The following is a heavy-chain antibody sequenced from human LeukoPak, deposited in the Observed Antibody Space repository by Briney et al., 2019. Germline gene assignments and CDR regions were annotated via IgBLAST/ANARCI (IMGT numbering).Heavy chain of an antibody. CDR2: INPNSGGT. CDR1: GYTFTGYY. D-gene: IGHD4-17*01. CDR3: ARGGDGDYAYWFDP. V-gene: IGHV1-2*04. J-gene: IGHJ5*02. Sequence: ASVKVSCKASGYTFTGYYMHWVRQAPGQGLEWMGRINPNSGGTNYAQKFQGWVTMTRDTSISTAYMELSRLRSDDTAVYYCARGGDGDYAYWFDPWGQGTLVTVSS.